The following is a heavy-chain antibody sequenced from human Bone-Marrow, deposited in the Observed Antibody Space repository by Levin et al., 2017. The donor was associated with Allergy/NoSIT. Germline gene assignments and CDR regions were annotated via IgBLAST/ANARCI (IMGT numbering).Heavy chain of an antibody. Sequence: PGESLKISCAASGFTFSSYAMTWVRQAPGKGLEWVSAISGSGTGTYYADSVKGRFTISRNNSKNTLYLQMNSLRAEDTAVYHCAKGGAAFDIWGQGTMVTVSS. V-gene: IGHV3-23*01. J-gene: IGHJ3*02. CDR3: AKGGAAFDI. CDR1: GFTFSSYA. CDR2: ISGSGTGT.